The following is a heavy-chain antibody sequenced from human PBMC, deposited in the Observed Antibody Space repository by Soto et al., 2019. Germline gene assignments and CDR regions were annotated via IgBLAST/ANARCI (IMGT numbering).Heavy chain of an antibody. Sequence: QVQLVESGGGVVQPGRSLRLSCAASGFTFSSYGMHWVRQAPGKGLEWVAVIWYDGSNKYYPDSVKGRFTISRDNSKNTLYLQMNGLRAEDTAVYYCARGMHIVVVTAMDYWGQGTLVTVSS. V-gene: IGHV3-33*01. CDR3: ARGMHIVVVTAMDY. CDR2: IWYDGSNK. J-gene: IGHJ4*02. D-gene: IGHD2-21*02. CDR1: GFTFSSYG.